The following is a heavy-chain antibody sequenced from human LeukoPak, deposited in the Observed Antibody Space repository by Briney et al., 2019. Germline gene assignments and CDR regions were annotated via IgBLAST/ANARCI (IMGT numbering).Heavy chain of an antibody. CDR2: IQSDGSTT. CDR1: GFTLGNYW. V-gene: IGHV3-74*01. Sequence: GGSLRLFCAASGFTLGNYWMHWVRHAPGKGLVWVSRIQSDGSTTTYADSVKGRFTISRDNAKNTLYLQMNSLRAEDTAVYYCAREAAVPNTVFDYRGQGSLVTVSS. CDR3: AREAAVPNTVFDY. J-gene: IGHJ4*02. D-gene: IGHD4-17*01.